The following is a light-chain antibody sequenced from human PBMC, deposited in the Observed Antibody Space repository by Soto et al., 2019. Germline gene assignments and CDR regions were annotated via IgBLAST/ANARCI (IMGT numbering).Light chain of an antibody. Sequence: QSVLTQPPSVSAAPGQKDTISCSGSRANIGGNSVSWYQPLPGTAPKLLISDDNKRPSGIPDRFSGSKSGTSAPLGITGFQTGDEADYYCGSWDSSLSAYVFGTGTKVTVL. CDR3: GSWDSSLSAYV. CDR2: DDN. J-gene: IGLJ1*01. V-gene: IGLV1-51*01. CDR1: RANIGGNS.